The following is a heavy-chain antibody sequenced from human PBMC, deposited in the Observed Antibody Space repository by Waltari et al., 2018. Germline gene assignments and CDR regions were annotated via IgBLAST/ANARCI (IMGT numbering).Heavy chain of an antibody. D-gene: IGHD3-10*01. J-gene: IGHJ5*02. Sequence: EVQLVESGGGLVQPGGSLRLSCAASGFTFSSYWMSWVRQAPGKGLEWVANIKQDGSEKYYVDSVKGRFTISRDNAKNSLYLQMNNLRAEDTAVYYCAREDGYGSGLNWFDPWGQGTLVTVSS. V-gene: IGHV3-7*01. CDR2: IKQDGSEK. CDR3: AREDGYGSGLNWFDP. CDR1: GFTFSSYW.